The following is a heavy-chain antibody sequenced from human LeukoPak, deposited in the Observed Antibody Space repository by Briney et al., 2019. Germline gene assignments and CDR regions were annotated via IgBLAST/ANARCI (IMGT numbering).Heavy chain of an antibody. CDR3: ARVLPSGSYRWASHYYYMDV. CDR1: GYTFTGYY. V-gene: IGHV1-2*02. J-gene: IGHJ6*03. CDR2: INPNSGGT. Sequence: ASVKVSCKASGYTFTGYYMRWVRQAPGQGLEWMGWINPNSGGTNYAQKFQGRVTMTRDTSISTAYMELSRLRSDDTAVYYCARVLPSGSYRWASHYYYMDVWGKGTTVTVSS. D-gene: IGHD1-26*01.